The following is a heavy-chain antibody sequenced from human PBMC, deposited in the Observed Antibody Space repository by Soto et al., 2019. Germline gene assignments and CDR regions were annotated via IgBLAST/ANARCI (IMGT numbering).Heavy chain of an antibody. CDR2: INAGNGNT. Sequence: ASVKVSCKASGYTFTSYSMHWVRQAPGQRLEWMGWINAGNGNTKYSQKFQGRVTITRDTSASTAYMELSSLRSEDTAVYYCARESVVWFGDNRYFDYWGQGTLVTSPQ. CDR3: ARESVVWFGDNRYFDY. D-gene: IGHD3-10*01. CDR1: GYTFTSYS. V-gene: IGHV1-3*01. J-gene: IGHJ4*02.